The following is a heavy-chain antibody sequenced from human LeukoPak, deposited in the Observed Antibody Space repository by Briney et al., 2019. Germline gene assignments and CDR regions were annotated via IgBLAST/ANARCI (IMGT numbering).Heavy chain of an antibody. CDR1: GFTVSSNY. CDR2: IYSGGST. CDR3: ARDPPYYYGSGSYRAG. D-gene: IGHD3-10*01. Sequence: GGSLRLSCAASGFTVSSNYMSWVRQAPGKGLEWVSVIYSGGSTYYADSVKGRFTISRDNSKNTLYLQMNSLRAEDTAVYYCARDPPYYYGSGSYRAGWGQGTLVAVSS. J-gene: IGHJ4*02. V-gene: IGHV3-66*01.